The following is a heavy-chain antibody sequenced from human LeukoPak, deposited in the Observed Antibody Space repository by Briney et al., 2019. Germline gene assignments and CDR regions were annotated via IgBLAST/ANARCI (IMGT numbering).Heavy chain of an antibody. D-gene: IGHD2-2*01. V-gene: IGHV3-53*01. CDR3: ARSPPASPFDY. CDR1: GFSVSRNY. Sequence: GGSLRLSCAASGFSVSRNYMSWVRQAQGKGLEWVSIIYSDGDTYYGDSVTGRFTISRDISKNTLYLQMNNLRAEGTAFYYCARSPPASPFDYWGQGTLVTVSS. J-gene: IGHJ4*02. CDR2: IYSDGDT.